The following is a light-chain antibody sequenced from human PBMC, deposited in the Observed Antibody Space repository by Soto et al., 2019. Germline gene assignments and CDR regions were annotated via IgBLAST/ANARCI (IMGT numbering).Light chain of an antibody. V-gene: IGLV2-8*01. Sequence: QSVLTQPPSASGSPGQSVTISCTGTSSDVGGYNYVSWYQQYPGKAPQLVIYEVNKRPSGVPDRFSGSKSGNTASLTVSGLQAEDEADYYCSAYVGTKSYVFGTGTKVPVL. CDR3: SAYVGTKSYV. CDR2: EVN. CDR1: SSDVGGYNY. J-gene: IGLJ1*01.